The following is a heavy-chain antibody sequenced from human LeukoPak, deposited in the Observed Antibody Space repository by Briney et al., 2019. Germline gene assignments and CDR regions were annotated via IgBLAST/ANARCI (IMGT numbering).Heavy chain of an antibody. Sequence: GGSLRLSCAASGFTFSSYGMHWVRQAPGKGLEWVAVIWYDGSNKYYADSVKGRFTISRDNSKNTLYLQMNSLRAEDTAVYYCARDPECSSTSCLHNWFDPWGQGTLVTVSS. D-gene: IGHD2-2*01. J-gene: IGHJ5*02. CDR1: GFTFSSYG. V-gene: IGHV3-33*01. CDR2: IWYDGSNK. CDR3: ARDPECSSTSCLHNWFDP.